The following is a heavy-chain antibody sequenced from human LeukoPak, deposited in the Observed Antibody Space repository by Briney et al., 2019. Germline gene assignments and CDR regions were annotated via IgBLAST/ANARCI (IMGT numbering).Heavy chain of an antibody. CDR3: ARGPGLAIGKWYFDY. Sequence: PGKSLTLSCAASGFTFSNYAMHWVRHAPGQGKELVAATSHDEGNKYYSDSVKGRFTISRDNSRNTLYLEVNSLRTDDTAVYYCARGPGLAIGKWYFDYCGQGPLVTVSS. D-gene: IGHD2-2*03. J-gene: IGHJ4*02. CDR1: GFTFSNYA. CDR2: TSHDEGNK. V-gene: IGHV3-30-3*01.